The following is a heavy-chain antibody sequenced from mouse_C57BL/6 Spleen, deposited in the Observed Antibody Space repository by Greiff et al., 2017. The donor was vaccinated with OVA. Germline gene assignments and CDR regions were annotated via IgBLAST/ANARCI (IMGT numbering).Heavy chain of an antibody. CDR1: GYTFTDYY. V-gene: IGHV1-26*01. CDR2: INPNNGGT. J-gene: IGHJ4*01. Sequence: VQLQQSGPELVKPGASVKISCKASGYTFTDYYMNWVKQSHGKSLEWIGDINPNNGGTSYNQKFKGKATLTVDKSSSTAYMELRSLTSEDSAVYYCARTGYGSSLYAMDYWGQGTSVTVSS. CDR3: ARTGYGSSLYAMDY. D-gene: IGHD1-1*01.